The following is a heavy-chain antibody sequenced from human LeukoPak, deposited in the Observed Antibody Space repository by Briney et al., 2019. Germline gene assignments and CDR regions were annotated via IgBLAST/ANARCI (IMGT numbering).Heavy chain of an antibody. CDR2: IYYSGST. J-gene: IGHJ4*02. D-gene: IGHD6-13*01. Sequence: SETLSLTCAVYGGSFSGYYWSWIRQPPGKGLEWIGSIYYSGSTYYNPSLKSRVTISVDTSKNQFSLKLSSVTAADTAVYYCARQIAAADYWGQGTLVTVSS. CDR1: GGSFSGYY. V-gene: IGHV4-34*01. CDR3: ARQIAAADY.